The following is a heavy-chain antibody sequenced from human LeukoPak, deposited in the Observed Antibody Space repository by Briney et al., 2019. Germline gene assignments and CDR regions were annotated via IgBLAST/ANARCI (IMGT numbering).Heavy chain of an antibody. J-gene: IGHJ4*02. CDR2: IYHSGST. CDR3: ARDLGIAASGVLDY. Sequence: LRLSCAASGFTFSDYYMSWIRQAPGKGLEWIGYIYHSGSTYYNPSLKSRVTISVDRSKNQFSLKLSSVTAADTAVYYCARDLGIAASGVLDYWGQGTLVTVSS. D-gene: IGHD6-13*01. V-gene: IGHV4-34*01. CDR1: GFTFSDYY.